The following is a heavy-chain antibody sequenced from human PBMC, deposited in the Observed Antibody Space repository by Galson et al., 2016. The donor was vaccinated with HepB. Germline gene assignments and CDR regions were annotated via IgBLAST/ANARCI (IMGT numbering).Heavy chain of an antibody. V-gene: IGHV3-7*01. CDR1: GFTFRNNW. CDR2: INGEGSGK. J-gene: IGHJ3*02. D-gene: IGHD6-13*01. CDR3: ARGWSWAFDM. Sequence: SLRLSCAASGFTFRNNWMNWVRQAPGKGLEWVANINGEGSGKYHADSVTGRFIISRDNVRNSLYLQMNDMRAEDTALYYCARGWSWAFDMWGQGAMVTVSS.